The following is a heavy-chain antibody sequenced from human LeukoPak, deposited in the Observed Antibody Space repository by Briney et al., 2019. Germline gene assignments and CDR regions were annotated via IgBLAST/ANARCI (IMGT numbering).Heavy chain of an antibody. CDR3: ARDRPLLWFGESNWFDP. D-gene: IGHD3-10*01. V-gene: IGHV4-4*07. J-gene: IGHJ5*02. CDR1: GGSISSYY. Sequence: SETLSLTCTVSGGSISSYYWSWIRQPAGKGLEWIGRIHTSGSTNYNPSLRSRVTMSVDTSKNQFSLRLRSVTAADTAVYYCARDRPLLWFGESNWFDPWGQGTLVTVSS. CDR2: IHTSGST.